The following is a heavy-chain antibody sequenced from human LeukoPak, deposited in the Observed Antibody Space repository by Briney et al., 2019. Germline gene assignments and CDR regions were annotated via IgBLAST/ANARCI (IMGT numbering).Heavy chain of an antibody. V-gene: IGHV3-30*03. D-gene: IGHD6-13*01. CDR2: ISYDGSNK. CDR1: GFTFSSYG. CDR3: ARDYSSSWLSVYFYYFDY. Sequence: PGRSLRLSCAASGFTFSSYGMHWVRQAPGKGLEWVAVISYDGSNKYYADSVKGRFTISRDNAKNSLYLQMNSLRDEDTAVYYCARDYSSSWLSVYFYYFDYWGQGTLVTVSS. J-gene: IGHJ4*02.